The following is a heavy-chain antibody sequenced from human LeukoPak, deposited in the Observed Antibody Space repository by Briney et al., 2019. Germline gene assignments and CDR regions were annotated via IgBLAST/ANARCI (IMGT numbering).Heavy chain of an antibody. D-gene: IGHD3-9*01. Sequence: PGGSLRLSCAASGFSFSNYWMHWVRQAPGKGLVWVSRINSDGSSTRYADSVKGRFTISRDNAKNTLFVLMNSLRVEDSAVYYCARDPYDILTGPYFDYWGQGTLVTVSS. CDR2: INSDGSST. V-gene: IGHV3-74*01. CDR3: ARDPYDILTGPYFDY. CDR1: GFSFSNYW. J-gene: IGHJ4*02.